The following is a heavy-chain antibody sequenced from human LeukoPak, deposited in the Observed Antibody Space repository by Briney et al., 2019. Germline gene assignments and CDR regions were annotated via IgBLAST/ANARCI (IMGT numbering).Heavy chain of an antibody. CDR2: IIPIFGTT. J-gene: IGHJ6*03. V-gene: IGHV1-69*06. D-gene: IGHD2-8*02. Sequence: GASVKVSCKASGGTFSSYAISWVRQAPGQGLEWMGGIIPIFGTTNYTQKFQGRVTITADKSTTTVYMELSSLRSEDTAVYYCARVPGGRTLVTPNRNYYMDVWGKGTTVTVSS. CDR1: GGTFSSYA. CDR3: ARVPGGRTLVTPNRNYYMDV.